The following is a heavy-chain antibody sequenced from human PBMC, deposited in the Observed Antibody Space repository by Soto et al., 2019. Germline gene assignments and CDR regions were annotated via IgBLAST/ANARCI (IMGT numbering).Heavy chain of an antibody. CDR2: IYYSGST. Sequence: SETLSLTCTVSGGSISSYYWSWIRQPPGKGLEWIGYIYYSGSTNYNPSLKSRVTISVDTSKNQFSLKLSSVTAADTAVYYCARVKEDDIVVVPAATDYYFDYWGQGTLVTVSS. J-gene: IGHJ4*02. D-gene: IGHD2-2*01. V-gene: IGHV4-59*01. CDR3: ARVKEDDIVVVPAATDYYFDY. CDR1: GGSISSYY.